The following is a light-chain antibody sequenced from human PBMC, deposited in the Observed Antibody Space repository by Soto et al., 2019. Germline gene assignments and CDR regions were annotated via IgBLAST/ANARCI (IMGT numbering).Light chain of an antibody. CDR2: NAS. V-gene: IGKV3-11*01. CDR1: QTVGVY. CDR3: QQRSNWPLT. Sequence: IVLTQSPATLSLSPGERATLSCRASQTVGVYLAWYPQNAGQAPRLLIYNASNRATGIPARFSGSGSGTDFTLTISSLEPEDFAVYYCQQRSNWPLTFGGGTKVEIK. J-gene: IGKJ4*01.